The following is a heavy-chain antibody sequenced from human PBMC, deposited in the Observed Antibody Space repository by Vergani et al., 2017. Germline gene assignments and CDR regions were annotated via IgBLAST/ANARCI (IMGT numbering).Heavy chain of an antibody. J-gene: IGHJ5*02. V-gene: IGHV3-23*01. CDR3: AKNFDYYDSSGYLP. Sequence: EVQLLESGGGLVQPGGSLRLSCAASGFTFSSYAMSWVLQAPGKGLEWVSAISGSGGSTYYADSVKGRFTISRDNSKNTLYLQMNSLRAEDTAVYYCAKNFDYYDSSGYLPWGQGTLVTVSS. CDR2: ISGSGGST. CDR1: GFTFSSYA. D-gene: IGHD3-22*01.